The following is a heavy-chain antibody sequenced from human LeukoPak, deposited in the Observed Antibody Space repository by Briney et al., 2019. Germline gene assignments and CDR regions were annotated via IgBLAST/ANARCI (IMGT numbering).Heavy chain of an antibody. D-gene: IGHD3-10*01. J-gene: IGHJ5*01. CDR1: GYRFTNYW. Sequence: PGESLKISCKGSGYRFTNYWIGWVRQMPGKGLEWIGIIYPGDSDTSYSPSFQGQVTISADKSVSTAYLQWSSLKASDTALYYCARHKRGRREFDSWGQGTLVTVSS. CDR3: ARHKRGRREFDS. V-gene: IGHV5-51*01. CDR2: IYPGDSDT.